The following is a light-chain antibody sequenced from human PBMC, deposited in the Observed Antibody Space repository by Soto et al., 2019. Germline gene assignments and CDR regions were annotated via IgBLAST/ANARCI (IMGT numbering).Light chain of an antibody. CDR2: DAS. V-gene: IGKV3-11*01. J-gene: IGKJ4*01. Sequence: EIVLTQSPATLSLSPGERATLSCRASQSLSSFLAWYQQKPGQAPRLLIYDASNRATGIPDRFSGSGSGTDFTLTISSLEPEDFAVYYCQQRSNWLTFGGGTKVEIK. CDR3: QQRSNWLT. CDR1: QSLSSF.